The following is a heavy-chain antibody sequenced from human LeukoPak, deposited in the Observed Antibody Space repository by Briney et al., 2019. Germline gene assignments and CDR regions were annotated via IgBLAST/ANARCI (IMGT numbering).Heavy chain of an antibody. D-gene: IGHD5-24*01. Sequence: ASVKVSCKVSGYTLTELSMHWVRQAPGKGLEWMGGFDPEDGETIYAQKFQGRVTMTEDTSTDTAYMELSSLRSEDTAVYYCAAVEMATTYDAFDIWGQGTMVTVSS. V-gene: IGHV1-24*01. J-gene: IGHJ3*02. CDR1: GYTLTELS. CDR3: AAVEMATTYDAFDI. CDR2: FDPEDGET.